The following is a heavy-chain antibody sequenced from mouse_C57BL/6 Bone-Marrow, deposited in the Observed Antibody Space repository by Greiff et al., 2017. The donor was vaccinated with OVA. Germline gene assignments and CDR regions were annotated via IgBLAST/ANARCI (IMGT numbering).Heavy chain of an antibody. V-gene: IGHV1-26*01. CDR2: INPNNGGT. J-gene: IGHJ1*03. CDR3: ARGDGYYVLHYWYFDV. CDR1: GYTFTDYY. Sequence: EVQLQQSGPELVKPGASVKISCKASGYTFTDYYMNWVKQSHGKSLEWIGDINPNNGGTSYNQKFTGKATFTVDKSSSTAYMARRSLTSEVSAVYYCARGDGYYVLHYWYFDVWGTGTTVTVSS. D-gene: IGHD2-3*01.